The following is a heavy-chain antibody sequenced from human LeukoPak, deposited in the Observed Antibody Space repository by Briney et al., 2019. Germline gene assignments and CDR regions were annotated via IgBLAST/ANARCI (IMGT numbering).Heavy chain of an antibody. CDR2: IYYSGST. CDR1: GGSISSYY. V-gene: IGHV4-30-4*01. CDR3: ARGDEGYFDY. Sequence: PSETLSLTCTVSGGSISSYYWSWIRQPPGKGLEWIGYIYYSGSTYYNPSLKSRVTISVDTSKNQFSLKLSSVTAADTAVYYCARGDEGYFDYWGQGTLVTVSS. J-gene: IGHJ4*02.